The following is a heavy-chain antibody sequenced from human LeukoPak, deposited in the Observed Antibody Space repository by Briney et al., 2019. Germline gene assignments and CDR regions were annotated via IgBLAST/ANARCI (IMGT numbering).Heavy chain of an antibody. D-gene: IGHD2-2*01. CDR1: GYTFTGYY. CDR3: ARAPIVVVPAASDY. Sequence: GASVKVSCKASGYTFTGYYMHWVRQAPGQGLEWMGWINPNSGGTNYAQKFQGRVTMTRDTSISTAYMELSRLRSDDTAVYYCARAPIVVVPAASDYWGQGTLVTVSS. J-gene: IGHJ4*02. CDR2: INPNSGGT. V-gene: IGHV1-2*02.